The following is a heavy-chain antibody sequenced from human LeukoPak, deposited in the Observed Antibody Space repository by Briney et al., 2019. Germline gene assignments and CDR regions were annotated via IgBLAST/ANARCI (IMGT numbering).Heavy chain of an antibody. Sequence: GGSLRLSCAVSGFTFSRYWMSWVRLAPGKGLEWVANIRQDGDEKYYVDSVKGRFTISRDNAKNSLYLQMNSLRAEDTAVYYCARGKDGDYSSGWDFDYWGQGTLVTVSS. V-gene: IGHV3-7*01. J-gene: IGHJ4*02. D-gene: IGHD6-19*01. CDR2: IRQDGDEK. CDR1: GFTFSRYW. CDR3: ARGKDGDYSSGWDFDY.